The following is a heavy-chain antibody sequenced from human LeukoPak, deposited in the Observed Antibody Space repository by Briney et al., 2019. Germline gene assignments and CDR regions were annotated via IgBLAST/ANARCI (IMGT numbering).Heavy chain of an antibody. CDR1: GGSISSGDYY. CDR3: ARFSQAYPTDD. J-gene: IGHJ4*02. V-gene: IGHV4-30-4*08. D-gene: IGHD2-2*01. CDR2: IYYSGST. Sequence: SETLSLTCTVSGGSISSGDYYWSWIRQPPVKGLEWIGYIYYSGSTYYNPSLKSRVTISVDTSKNQFSLKLSSVTAADTAVYYCARFSQAYPTDDWGQGTLVTVSS.